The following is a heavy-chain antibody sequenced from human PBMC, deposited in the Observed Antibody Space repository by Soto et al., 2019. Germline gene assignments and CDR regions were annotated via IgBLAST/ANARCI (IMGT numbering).Heavy chain of an antibody. CDR1: GYAFTTYG. J-gene: IGHJ4*02. Sequence: QVHLVQSGAEVKKPGASVKVSCQGSGYAFTTYGITWVRQAPGQGLEWMGWISAHNGNTNYAQKLQGRVTVTRDTSTSTADMELRSLRYDDKAVYYCARGRYGDYWGQGALVTVSS. CDR2: ISAHNGNT. V-gene: IGHV1-18*01. D-gene: IGHD1-1*01. CDR3: ARGRYGDY.